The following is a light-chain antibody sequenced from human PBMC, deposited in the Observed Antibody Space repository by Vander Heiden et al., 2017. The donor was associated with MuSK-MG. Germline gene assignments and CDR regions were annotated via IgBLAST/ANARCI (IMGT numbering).Light chain of an antibody. J-gene: IGLJ1*01. CDR2: HDN. V-gene: IGLV3-1*01. CDR3: QAWDTSTVGV. Sequence: SYELTQPPSVPVSPGQTASITCPGDKLGDKYTCWYQQKPVQSPVLVIYHDNKRPSGIPERFSGSNSGNTATLTISGTQTMDDADYYCQAWDTSTVGVFGTGTRVTVL. CDR1: KLGDKY.